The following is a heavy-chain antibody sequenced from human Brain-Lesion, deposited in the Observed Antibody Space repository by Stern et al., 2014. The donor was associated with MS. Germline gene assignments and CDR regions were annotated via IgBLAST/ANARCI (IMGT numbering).Heavy chain of an antibody. J-gene: IGHJ6*02. D-gene: IGHD2-2*01. Sequence: EVQLEESGGGLVKPGGSLRLSCEASGLTFNSYSMNWVRQAPGKGLECVSSLSVGTDYIYYADSVKGRFTISRDNAKNSLFLQMNTLRAEDTGVYYCARVDCSGTNCFYYYYGMDVWGQGTTVTVSS. CDR1: GLTFNSYS. CDR3: ARVDCSGTNCFYYYYGMDV. CDR2: LSVGTDYI. V-gene: IGHV3-21*01.